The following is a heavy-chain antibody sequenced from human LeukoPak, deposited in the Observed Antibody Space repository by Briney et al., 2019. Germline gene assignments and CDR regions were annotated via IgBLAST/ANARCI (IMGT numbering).Heavy chain of an antibody. CDR2: IYHSGST. J-gene: IGHJ4*02. D-gene: IGHD6-13*01. V-gene: IGHV4-38-2*02. CDR1: GYSISSGYY. Sequence: SETLSLTCTVSGYSISSGYYWGWIRQPPGKGLEWIGSIYHSGSTYYNPSLKSRVTISVDTSKNQFSLKLSSVTAADTAVYYCAIINVSTAGIDYWGQGTLVTVSS. CDR3: AIINVSTAGIDY.